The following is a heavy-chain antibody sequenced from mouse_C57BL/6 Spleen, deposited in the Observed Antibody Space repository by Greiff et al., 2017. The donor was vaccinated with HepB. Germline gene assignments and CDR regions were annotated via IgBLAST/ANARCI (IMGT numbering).Heavy chain of an antibody. J-gene: IGHJ4*01. V-gene: IGHV1-61*01. CDR1: GYTFTSYW. Sequence: VQLQQPGAELVRPGSSVKLSCKASGYTFTSYWMDWVKQRPGQGLEWIGNIYPSDSETHYNQKFKDKATLTVDKSSPTAYMQLSSLTSEDSAVYYCATFYGSSPYYYAMDYWGQGTSVTVSS. D-gene: IGHD1-1*01. CDR3: ATFYGSSPYYYAMDY. CDR2: IYPSDSET.